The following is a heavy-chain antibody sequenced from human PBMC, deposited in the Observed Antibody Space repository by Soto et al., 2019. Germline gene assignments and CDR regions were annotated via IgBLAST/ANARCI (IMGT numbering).Heavy chain of an antibody. CDR1: GGSFSGYY. J-gene: IGHJ5*02. D-gene: IGHD3-22*01. CDR2: INHSGST. V-gene: IGHV4-34*01. CDR3: ARAGCDDSSGSGRARLDP. Sequence: PSETLSLTCAVYGGSFSGYYWSWIRQPPGKGLEWIGEINHSGSTNYNPSLKSRVTISVDTSKNQFSLKLSSVTAADTAVYYCARAGCDDSSGSGRARLDPWGQGTMVTVSS.